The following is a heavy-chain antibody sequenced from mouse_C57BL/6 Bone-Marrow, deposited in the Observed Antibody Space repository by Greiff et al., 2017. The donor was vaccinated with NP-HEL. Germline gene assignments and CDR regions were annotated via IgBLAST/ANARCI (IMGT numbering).Heavy chain of an antibody. CDR2: SRNKANDYTT. Sequence: EVKLMESGGGLVQSGRSLRLSCAPSGFTFSDFYMEWVRQAPGKGLEWIAASRNKANDYTTEYSASVKGRFIVSRDTSQSILYLQMNALRAEDTAIYYCARDGGLGRGSYAMDYWGQGTSVTVSS. CDR3: ARDGGLGRGSYAMDY. V-gene: IGHV7-1*01. D-gene: IGHD4-1*01. CDR1: GFTFSDFY. J-gene: IGHJ4*01.